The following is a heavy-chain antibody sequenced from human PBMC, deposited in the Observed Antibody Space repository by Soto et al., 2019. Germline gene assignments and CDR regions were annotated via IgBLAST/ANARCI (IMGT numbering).Heavy chain of an antibody. CDR3: AREKASPRYFDY. J-gene: IGHJ4*02. Sequence: ASVKVSCTASGYTLTSYAMHWVRQAPGQRLEWMGWINAGNGNTKYSQKFQGRVTITRDTSASTAYMELSSLRSEDTAVYYCAREKASPRYFDYWGQGTLVTVSS. CDR1: GYTLTSYA. V-gene: IGHV1-3*01. CDR2: INAGNGNT.